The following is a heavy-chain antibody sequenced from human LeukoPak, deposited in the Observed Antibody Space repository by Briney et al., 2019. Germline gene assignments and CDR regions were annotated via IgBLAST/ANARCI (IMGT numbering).Heavy chain of an antibody. Sequence: GGSLRLSCAAPGFTFSSYGMHWVRQAPGKGLEWVAFIRYDGSNKYYADSVKGRFTISRDNSKNTLYLQMNSLRAEDTAVYYCAKVSEAAIGAFDIWGQGTMVTVSS. V-gene: IGHV3-30*02. J-gene: IGHJ3*02. D-gene: IGHD2-2*01. CDR1: GFTFSSYG. CDR2: IRYDGSNK. CDR3: AKVSEAAIGAFDI.